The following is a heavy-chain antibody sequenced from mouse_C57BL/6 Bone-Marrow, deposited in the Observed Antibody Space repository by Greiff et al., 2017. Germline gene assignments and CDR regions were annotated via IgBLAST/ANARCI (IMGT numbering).Heavy chain of an antibody. CDR3: ARCYGYDEIDY. CDR1: GYTFTDYY. Sequence: VKLVESGPELVKPGASVKISCKASGYTFTDYYINWVKQRPGQGLEWIGWIFPGSGSTYYNEKFKGKATLTVDKSSSTAYMLLSSLTSEDSAVYFCARCYGYDEIDYWGQGTTLTVSS. J-gene: IGHJ2*01. V-gene: IGHV1-75*01. D-gene: IGHD2-2*01. CDR2: IFPGSGST.